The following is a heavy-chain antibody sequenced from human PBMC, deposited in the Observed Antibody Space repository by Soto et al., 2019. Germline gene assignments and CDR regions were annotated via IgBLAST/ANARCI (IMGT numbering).Heavy chain of an antibody. CDR1: GYTFTSYA. CDR2: ISAYNGNT. V-gene: IGHV1-18*01. Sequence: QVQLVQSGAEVKKPGASVKVSCKASGYTFTSYAISWVRQAPGQGLEWMGWISAYNGNTNYAQKLEGRVSKTTDTARSTDYMGLRSLRSDATAVYYGGRASHFGAVDYWGQGTLVTVSS. D-gene: IGHD3-16*01. CDR3: GRASHFGAVDY. J-gene: IGHJ4*02.